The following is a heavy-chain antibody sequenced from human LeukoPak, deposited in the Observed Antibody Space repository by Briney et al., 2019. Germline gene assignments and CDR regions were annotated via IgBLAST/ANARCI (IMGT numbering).Heavy chain of an antibody. D-gene: IGHD3-22*01. V-gene: IGHV3-20*04. CDR1: GFTFDDYG. CDR2: INWNGGST. J-gene: IGHJ4*02. Sequence: GGSLRLSCAASGFTFDDYGMSWVRQAPGKGLEWVSGINWNGGSTGYADSVKGRFTISRDNAKNSLYLQMNSLRAEDTALYYCARDFSYYYDSSGSFDYWGQGTLATVSS. CDR3: ARDFSYYYDSSGSFDY.